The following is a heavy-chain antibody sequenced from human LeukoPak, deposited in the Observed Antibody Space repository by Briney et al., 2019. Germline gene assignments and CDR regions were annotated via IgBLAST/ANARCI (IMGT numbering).Heavy chain of an antibody. D-gene: IGHD3-22*01. V-gene: IGHV4-59*01. CDR1: GGSISTYY. CDR2: IYYTGTT. CDR3: ARMSIHYYDTKGHYWYNWFDP. J-gene: IGHJ5*02. Sequence: SETLSLTCTVSGGSISTYYWSWIRPSPGKGLDWIGHIYYTGTTTYNPSLKSRVSVSIDSSKNQFSLKLDSVTAADTAVYYCARMSIHYYDTKGHYWYNWFDPWGQGTLVTVSS.